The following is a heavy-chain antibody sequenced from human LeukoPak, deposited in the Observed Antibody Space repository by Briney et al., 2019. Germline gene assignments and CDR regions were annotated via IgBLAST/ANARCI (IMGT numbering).Heavy chain of an antibody. CDR2: ISYDGRIK. CDR3: AKDPGARVVPAAKGYYYGMDV. D-gene: IGHD2-2*01. J-gene: IGHJ6*02. Sequence: PGGSLRLSCAASGFAFSSYAIHWVRQAPGKGLEWVSFISYDGRIKYYADSVKGRFTISRDNSKNTLYLQMNSLRAEDTAVYYCAKDPGARVVPAAKGYYYGMDVWGQGTTVTVSS. V-gene: IGHV3-30-3*01. CDR1: GFAFSSYA.